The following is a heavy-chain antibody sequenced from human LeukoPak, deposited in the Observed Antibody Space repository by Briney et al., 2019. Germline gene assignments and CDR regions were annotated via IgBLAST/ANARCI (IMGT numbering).Heavy chain of an antibody. Sequence: ASVKVSCKASGYTFTTHYIHWVRQAPGRGLEWMGIIDPSGGSTSYAQKFQGRVTMTRDTSTSTVYMELSSLRSDDTAVYYCARLSQQTFDIWGQGTLVTVSS. CDR2: IDPSGGST. V-gene: IGHV1-46*01. CDR3: ARLSQQTFDI. J-gene: IGHJ3*02. CDR1: GYTFTTHY.